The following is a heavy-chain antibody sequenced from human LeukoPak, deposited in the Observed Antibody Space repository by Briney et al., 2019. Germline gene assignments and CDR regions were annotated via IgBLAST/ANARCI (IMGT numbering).Heavy chain of an antibody. J-gene: IGHJ4*02. Sequence: ASVKVSCKASGYTFTGYYMHWVRQAPGQGLEWMGWINPNSGGTNYAQKFQGRVTMTRDTSISTAYMELSSLRSDDTAVYYCARGYYYDSSGYYYVNHWGQGTLVTVSS. CDR3: ARGYYYDSSGYYYVNH. CDR1: GYTFTGYY. V-gene: IGHV1-2*02. CDR2: INPNSGGT. D-gene: IGHD3-22*01.